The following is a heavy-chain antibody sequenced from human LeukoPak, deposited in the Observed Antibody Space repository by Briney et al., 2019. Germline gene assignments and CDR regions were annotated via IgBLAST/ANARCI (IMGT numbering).Heavy chain of an antibody. CDR2: INSDGSST. CDR3: ARELITIFGVVINYFDY. D-gene: IGHD3-3*01. J-gene: IGHJ4*02. Sequence: GGSLRLSCAASGFTFSSYWMHWVRQAPGKGLVWVSRINSDGSSTSYAGSVKGRFTISRDNAKNTLYLQMNSLRAEDTAVYYCARELITIFGVVINYFDYWGQGTLVTVSS. V-gene: IGHV3-74*01. CDR1: GFTFSSYW.